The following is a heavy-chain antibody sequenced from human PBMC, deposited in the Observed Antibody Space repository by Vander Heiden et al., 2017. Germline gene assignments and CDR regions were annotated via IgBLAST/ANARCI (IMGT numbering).Heavy chain of an antibody. Sequence: QVQLVQSGAEVNRPGSSAKVSCKASRGSFSNYPISWVRQAPGQGLEWMGGIIAIFGTANYAQKFQGRVTITADESTSTAYMELSSLRSEDTAVYYCARLLVGATGAFDIWGQGTLVTVSS. CDR3: ARLLVGATGAFDI. J-gene: IGHJ3*02. CDR1: RGSFSNYP. CDR2: IIAIFGTA. V-gene: IGHV1-69*01. D-gene: IGHD1-26*01.